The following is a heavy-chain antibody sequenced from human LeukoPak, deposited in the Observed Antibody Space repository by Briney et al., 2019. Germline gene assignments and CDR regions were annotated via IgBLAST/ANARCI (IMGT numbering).Heavy chain of an antibody. CDR3: ARGPAGYN. CDR2: IYSGGST. J-gene: IGHJ4*02. D-gene: IGHD1-1*01. V-gene: IGHV3-53*01. Sequence: PGGSLRLSCAASGFTVSSSHMSWVRQAPGKGLEWVSVIYSGGSTDYADSVKGRFTISRDNSKNTLYFQMNSLRAEDTAVYHCARGPAGYNWGQGTLVTVSS. CDR1: GFTVSSSH.